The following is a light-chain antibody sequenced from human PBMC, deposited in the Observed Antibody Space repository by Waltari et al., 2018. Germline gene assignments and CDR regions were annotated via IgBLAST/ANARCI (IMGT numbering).Light chain of an antibody. CDR2: KAN. V-gene: IGLV8-61*01. CDR3: LLYMGSGIWV. Sequence: TVVTQEPPLSVYPGGTVPLTCAFRFGSLSSTSYATWYQQSPGQTPRTLVYKANIRSSGVPDRFSGSVLGNKAVLIITGAQAEDESTYYCLLYMGSGIWVFGGGTKLTVL. J-gene: IGLJ3*02. CDR1: FGSLSSTSY.